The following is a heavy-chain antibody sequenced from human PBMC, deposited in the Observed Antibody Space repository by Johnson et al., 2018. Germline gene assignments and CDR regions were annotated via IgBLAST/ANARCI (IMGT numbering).Heavy chain of an antibody. CDR2: ISGSGGST. CDR3: AKYGVDIGRTSKGV. Sequence: GGLVQPGGSLRLSCAASGFTFSSYAMSWVRQAPGKGLEWVSAISGSGGSTYYADSVKGRFTISRDNSKNALYLQMNSLGVEDTAVYYCAKYGVDIGRTSKGVWGQGTTVTVS. V-gene: IGHV3-23*01. CDR1: GFTFSSYA. J-gene: IGHJ6*02. D-gene: IGHD2-15*01.